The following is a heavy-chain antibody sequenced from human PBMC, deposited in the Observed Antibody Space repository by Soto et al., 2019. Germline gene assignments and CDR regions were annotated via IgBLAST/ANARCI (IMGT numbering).Heavy chain of an antibody. CDR3: ARDPYYYDSSGS. CDR1: GYTFTGYY. J-gene: IGHJ5*02. V-gene: IGHV1-2*02. CDR2: INPNSGGT. Sequence: PSLKVSCKASGYTFTGYYMHWVRQAPGQGLEWMGWINPNSGGTNYAQKFQGRVTMTRDTSISTAYMELSRLRSDDTAVYYCARDPYYYDSSGSWGQGTLVTVSS. D-gene: IGHD3-22*01.